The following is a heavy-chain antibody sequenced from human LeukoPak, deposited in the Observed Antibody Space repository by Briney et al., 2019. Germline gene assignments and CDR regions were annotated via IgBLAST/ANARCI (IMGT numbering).Heavy chain of an antibody. CDR3: ARGFAAYDTSDYAFSYY. D-gene: IGHD3-22*01. Sequence: PRASVKVSCKASGYTFTNYDLTWVRQATGQGLEWMGWMNPNSGDTGYAQKFQGRLTMTRDTSISTAYMELSSLRSEDTAVYYCARGFAAYDTSDYAFSYYWGQGTLVTVSS. CDR1: GYTFTNYD. V-gene: IGHV1-8*01. J-gene: IGHJ4*02. CDR2: MNPNSGDT.